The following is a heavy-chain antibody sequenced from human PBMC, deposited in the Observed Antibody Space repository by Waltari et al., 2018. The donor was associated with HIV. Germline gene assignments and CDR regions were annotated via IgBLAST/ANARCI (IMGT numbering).Heavy chain of an antibody. J-gene: IGHJ4*02. D-gene: IGHD6-25*01. CDR1: GFPFTKSW. V-gene: IGHV3-7*01. Sequence: EVQLVESGGGLVQPGGSLRLSCAASGFPFTKSWMNWVRQAPGKGLEWVANIKQDGSVVYYGDFVKGRFTISRDNAKNSLYLQINSLRVDDTAVYYCVRSGGLDSWGQGTLVTVSS. CDR2: IKQDGSVV. CDR3: VRSGGLDS.